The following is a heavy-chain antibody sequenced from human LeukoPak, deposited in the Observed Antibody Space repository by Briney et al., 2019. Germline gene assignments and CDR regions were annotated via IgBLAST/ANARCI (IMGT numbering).Heavy chain of an antibody. CDR2: IYHSGST. J-gene: IGHJ4*02. Sequence: PSQTLSLTCTVSGGSISSGDYYWSWIRQPPGKGLEWIGYIYHSGSTYYNPSLRSRLTMSIDTSKNQFSLKLSSVTAADTAVYYCARNLAGRYSSSWYSSARSHTAPYYFDYWGQGTLVTVSS. CDR1: GGSISSGDYY. V-gene: IGHV4-30-4*01. CDR3: ARNLAGRYSSSWYSSARSHTAPYYFDY. D-gene: IGHD6-13*01.